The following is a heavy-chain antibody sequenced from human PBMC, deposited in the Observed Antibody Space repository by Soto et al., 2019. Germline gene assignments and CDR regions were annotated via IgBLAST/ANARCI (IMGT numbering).Heavy chain of an antibody. CDR1: GYSFTGYY. CDR3: ARGGGSYPPTNWFDP. J-gene: IGHJ5*02. D-gene: IGHD2-15*01. Sequence: GXSVKVSCTASGYSFTGYYVRWVRQAPGQGLEWMGWINPNSGGTNYAQKFQGWVTMTRDTSISTAYMELSRLRSDDTAVYYCARGGGSYPPTNWFDPWGQGTLVTVSS. CDR2: INPNSGGT. V-gene: IGHV1-2*04.